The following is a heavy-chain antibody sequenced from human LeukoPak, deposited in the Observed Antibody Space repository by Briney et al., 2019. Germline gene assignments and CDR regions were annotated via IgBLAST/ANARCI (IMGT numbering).Heavy chain of an antibody. V-gene: IGHV3-7*03. CDR1: GLTVSNHW. CDR2: IREERGQE. D-gene: IGHD5-18*01. CDR3: ASLDTAKQPLANH. J-gene: IGHJ5*02. Sequence: GGSLRLSCVASGLTVSNHWMSWVRQAPGKGLEWVANIREERGQEYYVDSVKGRFTISKNSAKNSLYLQMNTLRVGDTAVYYCASLDTAKQPLANHWGQGTLVTVSS.